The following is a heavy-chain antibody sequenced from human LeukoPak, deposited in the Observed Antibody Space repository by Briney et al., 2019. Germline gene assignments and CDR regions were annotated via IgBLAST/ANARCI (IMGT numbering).Heavy chain of an antibody. V-gene: IGHV3-23*01. J-gene: IGHJ4*02. CDR2: ISGSGGST. CDR1: GFTFSSYG. CDR3: AKDRGYCSSTSCYSFDY. D-gene: IGHD2-2*02. Sequence: GRSLRLSCAASGFTFSSYGMHWVRQAPGKGLEWVSAISGSGGSTYYADSVKGRFTISRDNSKNTLYLQMNSLRAEDTAVYYCAKDRGYCSSTSCYSFDYWGQGTPVTVSS.